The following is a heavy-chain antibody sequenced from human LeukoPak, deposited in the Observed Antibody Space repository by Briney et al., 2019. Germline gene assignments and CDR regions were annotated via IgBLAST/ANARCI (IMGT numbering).Heavy chain of an antibody. D-gene: IGHD3-3*01. V-gene: IGHV1-46*01. CDR1: GYTFTSYY. CDR3: ASYYDFWSGYYTGNY. J-gene: IGHJ4*02. CDR2: INPSGGSK. Sequence: ASVKVSCKASGYTFTSYYMHWVRQAPGQGLEWMGIINPSGGSKSYAQKFRGRVTMTRDTSTSTVYMEMSSLRSEHTAVYYCASYYDFWSGYYTGNYWGQGTLVTVSS.